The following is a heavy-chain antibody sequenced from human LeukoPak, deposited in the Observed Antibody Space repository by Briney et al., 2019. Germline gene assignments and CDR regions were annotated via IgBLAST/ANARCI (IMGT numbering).Heavy chain of an antibody. V-gene: IGHV3-7*01. D-gene: IGHD6-13*01. Sequence: GGSPRLSCAASGFTLSAYWMSWVRQLPGKGLEWVANIKQDAGEIRYVDSVKGRFTISRDDAKNSVYLQMNSLTAEDTGVYYCARLGSSWDFFDFWGQGTLVTVS. CDR3: ARLGSSWDFFDF. CDR1: GFTLSAYW. J-gene: IGHJ4*02. CDR2: IKQDAGEI.